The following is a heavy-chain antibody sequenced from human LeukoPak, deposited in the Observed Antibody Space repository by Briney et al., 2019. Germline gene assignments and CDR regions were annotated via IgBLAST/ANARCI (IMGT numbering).Heavy chain of an antibody. D-gene: IGHD6-13*01. CDR3: ARVYSSSWYRHFDY. V-gene: IGHV4-59*12. CDR2: IYHSGST. CDR1: GGSISSYY. Sequence: SETLSLTCTVSGGSISSYYWSWIRQPPGKGLEWIGEIYHSGSTHYNPSLKSRVTMSVDKSKNQFSLKLSSVTAADTAVYYCARVYSSSWYRHFDYWGQGTLVTVSS. J-gene: IGHJ4*02.